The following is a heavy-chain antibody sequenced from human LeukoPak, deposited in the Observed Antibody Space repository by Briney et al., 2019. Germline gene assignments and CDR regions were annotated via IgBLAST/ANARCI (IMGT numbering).Heavy chain of an antibody. CDR1: AGSISSSGYY. D-gene: IGHD2-2*01. J-gene: IGHJ6*03. Sequence: SETLSLSCTVSAGSISSSGYYWGWIRQPPGKGLEWIGSIYNSGSTYYNPSLESRVTISIDTSKNQFSLNLTSVTAAATAVYYCARHSSWYDYHYYMDVWGKGTTVTISS. CDR3: ARHSSWYDYHYYMDV. V-gene: IGHV4-39*01. CDR2: IYNSGST.